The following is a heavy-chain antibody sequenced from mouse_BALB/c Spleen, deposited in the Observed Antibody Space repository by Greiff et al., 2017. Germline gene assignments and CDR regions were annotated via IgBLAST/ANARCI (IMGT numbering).Heavy chain of an antibody. CDR2: ISNGGGST. V-gene: IGHV5-12-2*01. J-gene: IGHJ4*01. CDR3: ARIHYYGYYAMDY. CDR1: GFTFSSYT. Sequence: EVKLMESGGGLVQPGGSLKLSCAASGFTFSSYTMSWVRQTPEKRLEWVAYISNGGGSTYYPDTVKGRFTISRDNAKNTLYLQMSSLKSEDTAMYYCARIHYYGYYAMDYWGQGTSVTVSS. D-gene: IGHD1-2*01.